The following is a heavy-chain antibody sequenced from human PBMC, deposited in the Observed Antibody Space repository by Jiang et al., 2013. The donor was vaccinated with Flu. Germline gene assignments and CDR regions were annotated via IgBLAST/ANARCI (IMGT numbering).Heavy chain of an antibody. D-gene: IGHD1-26*01. J-gene: IGHJ2*01. CDR2: IISMFGTT. CDR3: ARDSSSEAYPLLLYYFDL. V-gene: IGHV1-69*01. CDR1: TISGYV. Sequence: TISGYVISWVRQAPGQGLEWMGGIISMFGTTNYAQTFKGRITITADESTSTVFLELSSLRSEDTAVYYCARDSSSEAYPLLLYYFDLRGRGTLVTVSS.